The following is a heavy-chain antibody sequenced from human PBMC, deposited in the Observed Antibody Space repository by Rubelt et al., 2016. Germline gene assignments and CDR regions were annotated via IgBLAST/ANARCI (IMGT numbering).Heavy chain of an antibody. V-gene: IGHV4-34*01. J-gene: IGHJ4*02. Sequence: QVQLQQWGAGLLKPSETLSLTCAVYGGSFSNYYWNWIRQLPGKGLEWIGEITHSGSTNYNPSLKSRVTMAVDTSNNQFSLNMKSGTAADTALYYCARGLWEPTLEFWGQGTLVTVSS. CDR1: GGSFSNYY. CDR2: ITHSGST. CDR3: ARGLWEPTLEF. D-gene: IGHD1-14*01.